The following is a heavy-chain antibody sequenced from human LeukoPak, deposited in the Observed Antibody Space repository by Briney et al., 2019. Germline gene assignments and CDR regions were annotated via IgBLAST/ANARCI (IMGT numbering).Heavy chain of an antibody. CDR1: GFTISSYW. Sequence: PGGSLRLSCAASGFTISSYWMSWLRQAPGKGLEWVANIKQDGSEKYYEDSVKGRFTISRDNAKNSLYLQMNSLRSEDTAVYYCARSHIVVVPAAIYHAFEIWGQGTMVTVSS. J-gene: IGHJ3*02. CDR3: ARSHIVVVPAAIYHAFEI. D-gene: IGHD2-2*01. V-gene: IGHV3-7*01. CDR2: IKQDGSEK.